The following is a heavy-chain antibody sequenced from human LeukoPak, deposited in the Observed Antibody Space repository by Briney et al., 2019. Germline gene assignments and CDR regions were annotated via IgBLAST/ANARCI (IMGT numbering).Heavy chain of an antibody. CDR2: ISYSGSS. J-gene: IGHJ2*01. Sequence: PSETLSLTCTVSGGSFNNYYWTWIRQPPGKELEWIGYISYSGSSNYNPSLKSRVTVSVDTSKNQFSLKLSSVTAADTAVYYCARGWDLHCGSFSCYEGYFDLWGRGTLVTVSS. D-gene: IGHD2-2*01. V-gene: IGHV4-59*01. CDR1: GGSFNNYY. CDR3: ARGWDLHCGSFSCYEGYFDL.